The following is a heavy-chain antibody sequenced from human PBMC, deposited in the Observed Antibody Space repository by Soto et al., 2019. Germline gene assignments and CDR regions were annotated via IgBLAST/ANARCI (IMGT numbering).Heavy chain of an antibody. J-gene: IGHJ6*02. CDR2: INSSGSYK. CDR1: GFTFSSYS. Sequence: EVQVVESGGGLVKPGGSLRLSCAASGFTFSSYSMNWVRQGPGKGLEWVSSINSSGSYKYYADSVKGRFTISRDNAKNSLYLQMNSLRAEDTAVYYCARVIGYGYHYYGLDVWGQGTTVTVSS. V-gene: IGHV3-21*01. D-gene: IGHD5-18*01. CDR3: ARVIGYGYHYYGLDV.